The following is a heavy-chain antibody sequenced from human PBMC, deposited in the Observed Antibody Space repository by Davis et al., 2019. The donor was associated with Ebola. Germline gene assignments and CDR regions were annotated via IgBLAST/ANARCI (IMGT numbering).Heavy chain of an antibody. CDR3: AREGHASGYCGCFDD. CDR2: VSADGSFT. V-gene: IGHV3-30*03. D-gene: IGHD3-22*01. J-gene: IGHJ4*02. Sequence: PGGSLRLSCAASGFTFRPYGMHWVRQAPGKGLEWVAVVSADGSFTYYADSVKGRFSISRDNSKKPLDLQMNSLRAEDTAVYYCAREGHASGYCGCFDDWGQGTLVTVPS. CDR1: GFTFRPYG.